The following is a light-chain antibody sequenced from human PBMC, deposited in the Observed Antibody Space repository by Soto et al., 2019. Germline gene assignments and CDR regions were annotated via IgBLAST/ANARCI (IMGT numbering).Light chain of an antibody. Sequence: QSALTQPASVSGSPGQSITISCTGTSSDVGSYNLVSWYQQHPGKAPKLMIYEDIKWPSGVSNRFSGSKSGNTASLTISGLQTEDEADYHCCSYAGSSTWVFGGGTQLTVL. V-gene: IGLV2-23*01. J-gene: IGLJ3*02. CDR3: CSYAGSSTWV. CDR1: SSDVGSYNL. CDR2: EDI.